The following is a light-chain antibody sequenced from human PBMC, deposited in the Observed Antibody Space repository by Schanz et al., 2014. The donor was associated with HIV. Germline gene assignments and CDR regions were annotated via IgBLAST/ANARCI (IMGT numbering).Light chain of an antibody. CDR3: QSYDSSLSGSV. Sequence: QSVLTQPPSVSGAPGQSVTISCTGSSSNIGAGYDVHWYQHLPGTAPKLIIYGNTNRPSGVPDRFSGSKSGTSASLAITGLQAEDEADYYCQSYDSSLSGSVFGGGTKVTVL. CDR2: GNT. V-gene: IGLV1-40*01. J-gene: IGLJ2*01. CDR1: SSNIGAGYD.